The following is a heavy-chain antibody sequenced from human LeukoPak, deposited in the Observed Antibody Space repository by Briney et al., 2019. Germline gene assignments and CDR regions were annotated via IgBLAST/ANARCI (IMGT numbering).Heavy chain of an antibody. CDR2: ILPIFGTA. D-gene: IGHD3-10*01. J-gene: IGHJ6*02. CDR1: GGTFSSYA. V-gene: IGHV1-69*06. Sequence: ASVKVSCKASGGTFSSYAISWVRQAPGQGLEWMGGILPIFGTANYAQKFQGRVTITADKSTSTAYMELSSLRSEDTAVYYCARGIYYGSGIRNYYYYGMDVWGQGTTVTVSS. CDR3: ARGIYYGSGIRNYYYYGMDV.